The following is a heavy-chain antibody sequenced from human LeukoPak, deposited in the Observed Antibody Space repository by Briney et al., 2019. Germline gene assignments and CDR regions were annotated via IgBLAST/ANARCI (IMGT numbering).Heavy chain of an antibody. CDR3: AREVGGYPGYYRYGMDI. V-gene: IGHV3-7*01. D-gene: IGHD5-12*01. CDR1: GFTFSSYW. Sequence: QPGGSLRLSCAASGFTFSSYWMSWVRQAPGKGLEWVANIKQDGSEKYYVDSVKGRFTISRDNAKNSLYLQMNSLRAADTAVYYCAREVGGYPGYYRYGMDIWGQGTTVTVSS. CDR2: IKQDGSEK. J-gene: IGHJ6*02.